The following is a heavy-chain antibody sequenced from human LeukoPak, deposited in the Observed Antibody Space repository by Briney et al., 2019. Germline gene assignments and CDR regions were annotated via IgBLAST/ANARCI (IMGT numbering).Heavy chain of an antibody. CDR2: ISSSGSTI. CDR3: AREWLTPKYSGYDYGNTGPTDY. V-gene: IGHV3-11*01. D-gene: IGHD5-12*01. J-gene: IGHJ4*02. Sequence: PGGSLRLSCAASGFTFSDYYMSWIRQAPGKGLEWVSYISSSGSTIYYADSVKGRFTISRDNAKHSLYLQMNSLRAEDTAVYYWAREWLTPKYSGYDYGNTGPTDYWGQGTLVTVSS. CDR1: GFTFSDYY.